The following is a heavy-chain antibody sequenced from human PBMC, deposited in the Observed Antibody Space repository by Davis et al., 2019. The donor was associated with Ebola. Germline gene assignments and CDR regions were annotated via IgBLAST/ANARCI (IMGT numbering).Heavy chain of an antibody. CDR1: GGSFSGFY. J-gene: IGHJ4*02. Sequence: ETLSLTCAVYGGSFSGFYWMHWVRQAPGKGLEWVSLIYSGGSTFYADSVRGRFTISRDNSKNTLYLQMNSLRADDTAVYYCARDIAADYFDYWGQGTLVTVSS. CDR2: IYSGGST. CDR3: ARDIAADYFDY. V-gene: IGHV3-53*01. D-gene: IGHD6-25*01.